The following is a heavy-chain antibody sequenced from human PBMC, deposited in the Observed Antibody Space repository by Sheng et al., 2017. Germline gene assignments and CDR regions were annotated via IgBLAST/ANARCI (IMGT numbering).Heavy chain of an antibody. V-gene: IGHV3-23*01. D-gene: IGHD1-26*01. CDR2: ISYSGGST. J-gene: IGHJ4*02. CDR3: AKKDGGTYYRPFDY. CDR1: GFTFSNYA. Sequence: DVQLLESGGGLVQPGGSLRLSCAASGFTFSNYAMSWVRQAPGKGLEWVSAISYSGGSTYYADSVKGRFTISRDNSKNTLYLQMNSLRAEDTAVYYCAKKDGGTYYRPFDYWGQGTLVTVSS.